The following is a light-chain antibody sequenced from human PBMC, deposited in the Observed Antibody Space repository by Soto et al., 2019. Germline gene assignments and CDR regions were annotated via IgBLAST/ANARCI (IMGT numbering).Light chain of an antibody. CDR1: QNIGVY. Sequence: DIQMTQSPSSLSASVGDRVTITCRASQNIGVYLHWYQKKPGKAPKLLIHAASSLHSGVPSTFSGSGSGTDFALTISSLQPEDFATYYCHQTAANPWTFAQGTKVEIK. V-gene: IGKV1-39*01. CDR3: HQTAANPWT. CDR2: AAS. J-gene: IGKJ1*01.